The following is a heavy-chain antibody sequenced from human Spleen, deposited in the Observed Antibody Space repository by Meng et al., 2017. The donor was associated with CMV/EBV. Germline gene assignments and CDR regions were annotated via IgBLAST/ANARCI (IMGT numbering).Heavy chain of an antibody. Sequence: LKISCAASGFTFAEYYMGWIRQAPGKGLEWISYINPSGRTTYHADSVKGRFTVSRDNAKNALFLEMDSLRAEDTAVYSCARSIRRGDYMPASYYCAMDVWGQGTTVTVSS. CDR3: ARSIRRGDYMPASYYCAMDV. V-gene: IGHV3-11*04. CDR1: GFTFAEYY. D-gene: IGHD5-24*01. J-gene: IGHJ6*02. CDR2: INPSGRTT.